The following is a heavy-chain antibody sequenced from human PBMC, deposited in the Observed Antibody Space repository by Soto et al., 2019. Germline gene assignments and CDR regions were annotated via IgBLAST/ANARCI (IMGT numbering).Heavy chain of an antibody. D-gene: IGHD2-8*01. V-gene: IGHV4-31*03. CDR1: GGSISSGGYY. Sequence: QVQLQESGPGLVKPSQTLSLTCTVSGGSISSGGYYWSWIRQHPGKGLEWIGYIYYSGSTYYNPYLKSRVTTSVDTSKSQFSRKLSSVTAADTAVYYCARVLALRHCTNGVCYRYYFDYWGQGTLVTVSS. J-gene: IGHJ4*02. CDR2: IYYSGST. CDR3: ARVLALRHCTNGVCYRYYFDY.